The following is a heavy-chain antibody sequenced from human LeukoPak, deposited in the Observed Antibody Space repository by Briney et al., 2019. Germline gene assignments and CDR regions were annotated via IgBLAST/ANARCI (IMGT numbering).Heavy chain of an antibody. V-gene: IGHV5-51*01. D-gene: IGHD2-2*01. CDR1: GYSITSYW. Sequence: PGESLKISCKGSGYSITSYWIAWVRQMPGKGLEWMGMIYPADSDIRYSPSFQGQVTISADKSISTAYLQWSSLRASDTAMYYCATPSQAHCDSSSCRAVHFDYWGQGTLVTVSS. J-gene: IGHJ4*02. CDR2: IYPADSDI. CDR3: ATPSQAHCDSSSCRAVHFDY.